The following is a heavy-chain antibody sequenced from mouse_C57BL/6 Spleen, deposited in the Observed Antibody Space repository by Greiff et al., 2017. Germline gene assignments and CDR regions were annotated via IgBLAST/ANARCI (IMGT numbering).Heavy chain of an antibody. CDR1: GYTFTDYN. D-gene: IGHD2-12*01. Sequence: VQLKESGPELVKPGASVKIPCKASGYTFTDYNMDWVKQSHGKSLEWIGDINPNNGGTIYNQKFKGKATLTVDKSSSTAYMELRSLTSEDTAVYYCARHYSHLGFDYWGQGTTLTVSS. V-gene: IGHV1-18*01. J-gene: IGHJ2*01. CDR2: INPNNGGT. CDR3: ARHYSHLGFDY.